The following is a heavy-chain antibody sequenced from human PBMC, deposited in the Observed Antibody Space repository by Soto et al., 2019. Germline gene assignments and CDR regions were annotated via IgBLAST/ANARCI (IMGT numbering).Heavy chain of an antibody. CDR1: GFTFSSYA. J-gene: IGHJ4*02. CDR2: ISIRGGDE. D-gene: IGHD1-1*01. Sequence: QVQLVESGGGVVQPGKSLRLSCAASGFTFSSYAMHWARQAPGKGLEWVTVISIRGGDEYYAESVRGRFTISRDDSKKTLYQQMDCLRVEDTAVYYCARGTIVARQHLDYWGQGTLVTVSS. V-gene: IGHV3-30*03. CDR3: ARGTIVARQHLDY.